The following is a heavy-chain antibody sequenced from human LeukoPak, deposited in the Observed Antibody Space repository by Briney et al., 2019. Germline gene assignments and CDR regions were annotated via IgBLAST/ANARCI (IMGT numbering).Heavy chain of an antibody. CDR2: IYYSGST. D-gene: IGHD3-22*01. CDR1: GGSISSSSYY. J-gene: IGHJ4*02. Sequence: PSETLSLTCTVSGGSISSSSYYWGWIRQPPGKGLEWIGSIYYSGSTYYNPSLKSRVTISVDTSKNQFSLKLSSVTAADTAVYYCASRFHYYDSSGYYRGDYFDYWGQGTLVTVSS. CDR3: ASRFHYYDSSGYYRGDYFDY. V-gene: IGHV4-39*01.